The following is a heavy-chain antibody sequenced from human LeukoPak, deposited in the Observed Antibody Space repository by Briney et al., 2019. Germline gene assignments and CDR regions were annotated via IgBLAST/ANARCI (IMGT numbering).Heavy chain of an antibody. CDR2: IYYNGRT. V-gene: IGHV4-39*07. CDR1: GGSISSSSYY. CDR3: ARVRSYSGYDFYYYNFYMDV. D-gene: IGHD5-12*01. J-gene: IGHJ6*03. Sequence: SETLSLTCTVSGGSISSSSYYWGWIRQPPGKGLEWIGSIYYNGRTYYNPSLKSRVTISVDKSKNQFYLKLSCVTAADTAVYYCARVRSYSGYDFYYYNFYMDVWGKGTTVTVSS.